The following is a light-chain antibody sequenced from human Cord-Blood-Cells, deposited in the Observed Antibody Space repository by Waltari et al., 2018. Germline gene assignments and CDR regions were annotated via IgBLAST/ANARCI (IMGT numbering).Light chain of an antibody. V-gene: IGLV1-44*01. CDR1: SSNIGSNT. Sequence: QSVLTQPPSASGTPGQRVTCSCSGTSSNIGSNTVNWYQQLPGTAPKLLIYSNNQRPSGVPDRFSGSKSGTSASLAISGLQSEDEADYYCAAWDDSLNGWVFGGGTKLTVL. J-gene: IGLJ3*02. CDR2: SNN. CDR3: AAWDDSLNGWV.